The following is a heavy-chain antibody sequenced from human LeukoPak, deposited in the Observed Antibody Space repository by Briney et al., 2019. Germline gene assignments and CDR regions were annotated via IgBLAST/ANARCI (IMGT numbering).Heavy chain of an antibody. D-gene: IGHD3-22*01. J-gene: IGHJ4*02. V-gene: IGHV3-23*01. CDR2: ISGSGAST. Sequence: PGGSLRLSCAASGFTFTNYAMSWVRQAPGKGLEWVSAISGSGASTYYADSVKGWFTISRDSSKNTLYLQMNSLRAEDTAVYYCAKDLGYYYDSSGYSLFDYWGQGTLVTVSS. CDR3: AKDLGYYYDSSGYSLFDY. CDR1: GFTFTNYA.